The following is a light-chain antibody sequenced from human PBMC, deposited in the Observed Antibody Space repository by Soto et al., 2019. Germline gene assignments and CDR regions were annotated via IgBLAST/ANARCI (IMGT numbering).Light chain of an antibody. CDR2: DAS. CDR1: QSIVTW. J-gene: IGKJ1*01. V-gene: IGKV1-5*01. Sequence: DTQMTQSPSTLSASVGDRVTITCRASQSIVTWLAWYRQKPGEAPKVLIYDASTLERGVPSRFSGTGSGTEFTLTISSLQPDDFATYYCQQYDTYSTFGQGTKVDIK. CDR3: QQYDTYST.